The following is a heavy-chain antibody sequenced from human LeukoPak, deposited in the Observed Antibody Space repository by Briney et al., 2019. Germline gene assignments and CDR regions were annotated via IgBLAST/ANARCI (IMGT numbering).Heavy chain of an antibody. D-gene: IGHD1-26*01. V-gene: IGHV3-9*01. Sequence: SLRLSCAASGFTFDDYAMHWVRQAPGKGLEWVSGISWNSGSIGYADSVKGRFTISRDNAKNSLYLQMNSLRAEDTALYYCAKDKWELLAYYFDYWGQGTLVTVSS. CDR3: AKDKWELLAYYFDY. J-gene: IGHJ4*02. CDR2: ISWNSGSI. CDR1: GFTFDDYA.